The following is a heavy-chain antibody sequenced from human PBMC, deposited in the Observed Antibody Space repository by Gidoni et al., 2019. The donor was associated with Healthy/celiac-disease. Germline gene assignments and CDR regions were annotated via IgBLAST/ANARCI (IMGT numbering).Heavy chain of an antibody. V-gene: IGHV3-30*04. Sequence: QVQLVESGGGVVQPGRSLRLSCAASGFTFSSYALHWVRQAPGKGLEWVAVISYYGSNKYYADSVKGRFTISRDNSKNTLYLQMNSLRAEDTAVYYCARGRLHLDYWGQGTLVTVSS. CDR3: ARGRLHLDY. CDR2: ISYYGSNK. D-gene: IGHD5-18*01. CDR1: GFTFSSYA. J-gene: IGHJ4*02.